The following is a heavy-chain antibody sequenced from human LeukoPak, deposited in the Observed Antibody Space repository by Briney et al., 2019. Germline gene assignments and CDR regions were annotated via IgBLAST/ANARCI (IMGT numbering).Heavy chain of an antibody. CDR1: GFTFTNSA. CDR3: AAEGRPTVVTFRKGAVDL. Sequence: GTSVNVSCKSSGFTFTNSAVQWVRQARGQRLEWIGWIVVGSGNTNYAQKFQERVTITRDMSTSTVYMELSSLRSEDTAVYYCAAEGRPTVVTFRKGAVDLWGQGTMVTVSS. V-gene: IGHV1-58*01. CDR2: IVVGSGNT. D-gene: IGHD4-23*01. J-gene: IGHJ3*01.